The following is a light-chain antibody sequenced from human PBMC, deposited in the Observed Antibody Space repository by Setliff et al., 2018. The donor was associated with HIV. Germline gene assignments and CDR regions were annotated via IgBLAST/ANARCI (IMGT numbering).Light chain of an antibody. CDR3: CSYAGSSTFV. Sequence: QSALTQPASVSGSPGQSITISCTGTISDIGGYNYVSWYQHPPGKAPKLMIYEVSNRPSGVSNRFSGSKSGNTASLTISGLQAEDEADYYCCSYAGSSTFVFGTGTKVTVL. CDR2: EVS. CDR1: ISDIGGYNY. J-gene: IGLJ1*01. V-gene: IGLV2-23*02.